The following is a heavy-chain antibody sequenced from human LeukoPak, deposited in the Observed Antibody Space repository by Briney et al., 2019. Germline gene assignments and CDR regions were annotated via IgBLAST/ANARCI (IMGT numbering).Heavy chain of an antibody. V-gene: IGHV3-21*01. J-gene: IGHJ5*02. D-gene: IGHD3-22*01. CDR3: VRDLTNHYYDSSGYDA. CDR1: GFTFSSYS. CDR2: ISSSSSYI. Sequence: GGSLRLSCAASGFTFSSYSMNWVRQAPGKGLEWVSSISSSSSYIYYADSVKGRFTISRDNAKNSLYLQMNSLRAEDTAVYYCVRDLTNHYYDSSGYDAWGQGTLVTVSS.